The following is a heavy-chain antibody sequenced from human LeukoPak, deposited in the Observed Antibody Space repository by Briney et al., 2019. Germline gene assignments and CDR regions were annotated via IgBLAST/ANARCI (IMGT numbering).Heavy chain of an antibody. CDR2: ISYDGSNK. J-gene: IGHJ3*02. Sequence: GGSLRLSCAASGFTFSSYAMHWVRQAPGRGLEWVAVISYDGSNKYYADSVKGRFTISRDNSKNTLYLQMNSLRAEDTAVYYCARDFGVAFDIWGQGTMVTVS. CDR3: ARDFGVAFDI. CDR1: GFTFSSYA. V-gene: IGHV3-30-3*01. D-gene: IGHD3-10*01.